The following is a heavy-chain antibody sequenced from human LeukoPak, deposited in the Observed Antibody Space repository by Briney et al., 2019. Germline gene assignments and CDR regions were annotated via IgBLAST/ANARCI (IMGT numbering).Heavy chain of an antibody. Sequence: GGSLRLSCAASGFTFSTYAMHWVRQAPGKGLEWVTFISYDGSNKYYADSVKGRFTISRDNSKNTLYLQMNSLKTEDAAVYYCARGGDIAVVPAALYYYYGMDVWGQGTTVTVTS. CDR1: GFTFSTYA. D-gene: IGHD2-2*01. V-gene: IGHV3-30*04. CDR2: ISYDGSNK. J-gene: IGHJ6*02. CDR3: ARGGDIAVVPAALYYYYGMDV.